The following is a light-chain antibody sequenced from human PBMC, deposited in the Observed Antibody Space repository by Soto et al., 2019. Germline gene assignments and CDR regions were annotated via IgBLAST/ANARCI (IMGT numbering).Light chain of an antibody. CDR2: AAS. Sequence: DIQLTQSPSSLTASVGDRVTIACRASQGIGTWLAWHQQKPGKSPKSLIYAASNLHNGVPSRFNGSGSVTDFTLTIASLQSADVATYFCQQYTTYPLTFDGGTMVEI. CDR1: QGIGTW. J-gene: IGKJ4*01. V-gene: IGKV1D-16*01. CDR3: QQYTTYPLT.